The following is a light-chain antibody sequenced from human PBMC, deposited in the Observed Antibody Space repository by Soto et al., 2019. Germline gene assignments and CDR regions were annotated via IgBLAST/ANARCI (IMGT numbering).Light chain of an antibody. Sequence: EIVLTQSPGTLSLSPGERATLSCRASQSVRSTYLSWYQQRTGQAPRLLIYGASNRASGIPDRFSGGGSGTEFIFTISRLEPEDFAVYYCQQFGSSPWAFGQGSKVEV. CDR2: GAS. J-gene: IGKJ1*01. CDR1: QSVRSTY. CDR3: QQFGSSPWA. V-gene: IGKV3-20*01.